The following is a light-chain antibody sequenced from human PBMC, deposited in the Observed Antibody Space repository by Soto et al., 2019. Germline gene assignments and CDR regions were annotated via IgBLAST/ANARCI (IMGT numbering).Light chain of an antibody. CDR3: QHYANWPLT. V-gene: IGKV3-15*01. CDR2: DAS. CDR1: QGIGST. Sequence: EIVMTQSPAALSVSPGXGATLSCRASQGIGSTLALYQQKPGQTPRLLIYDASTRAAGVPARFSGSGSGTDFTLTINSLQSEDFAIYYCQHYANWPLTFGGGTKV. J-gene: IGKJ4*01.